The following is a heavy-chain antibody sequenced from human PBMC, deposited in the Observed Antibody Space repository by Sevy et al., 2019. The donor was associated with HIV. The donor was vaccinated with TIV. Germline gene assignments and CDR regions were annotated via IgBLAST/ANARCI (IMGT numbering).Heavy chain of an antibody. CDR2: FDPEDGER. CDR3: ASTREYYSDNSGYFDY. CDR1: GHTLTELP. J-gene: IGHJ4*02. V-gene: IGHV1-24*01. D-gene: IGHD3-22*01. Sequence: ASVKVSCKFSGHTLTELPIHWVRQAPGKRLEWMGRFDPEDGERIYAQKFQGRVTMTEDTFTDTAYMELSSLRSEDTALYYCASTREYYSDNSGYFDYWGQGTLVTVSS.